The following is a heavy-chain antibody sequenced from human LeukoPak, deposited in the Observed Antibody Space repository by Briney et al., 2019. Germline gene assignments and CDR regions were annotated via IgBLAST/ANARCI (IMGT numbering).Heavy chain of an antibody. D-gene: IGHD5-12*01. V-gene: IGHV1-46*01. CDR1: GNMYSDYY. CDR3: AYGATTNFDY. Sequence: ASVKVSCKASGNMYSDYYMHWVRQAPGQGLEWMGLINPRGGSTRYAQKFQGRVTMTRETSTSTVYMELRSLRSEDTAVYYCAYGATTNFDYWGQGTLVTVSS. CDR2: INPRGGST. J-gene: IGHJ4*02.